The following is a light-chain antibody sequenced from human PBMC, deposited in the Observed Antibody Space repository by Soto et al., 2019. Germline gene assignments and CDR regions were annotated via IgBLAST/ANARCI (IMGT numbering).Light chain of an antibody. V-gene: IGKV3-15*01. Sequence: EIVMTPSPATLSVSPGERATLSCRASHSVSSRLAWYQQKPGQAPRLLIYGASTRATGLPARFSGSGSGTEFTLTISSLQSEDFAVYYCQHYTNWPLTFGGGTKVEIK. J-gene: IGKJ4*01. CDR1: HSVSSR. CDR3: QHYTNWPLT. CDR2: GAS.